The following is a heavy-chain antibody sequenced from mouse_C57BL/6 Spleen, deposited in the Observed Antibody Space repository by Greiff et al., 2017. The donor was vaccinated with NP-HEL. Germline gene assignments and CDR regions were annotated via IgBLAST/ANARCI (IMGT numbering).Heavy chain of an antibody. CDR2: ISYSGST. Sequence: EVQLVESGPGMVKPSQSLSLTCTVPGYSITSGYDWHWIRHFPGNNLEWMGYISYSGSTNYNPSLKSRISITHDTSKNHFFLKLNSVTTEDTATYYCARGGSNSPWFAYWGQGTLVTVSA. CDR3: ARGGSNSPWFAY. CDR1: GYSITSGYD. J-gene: IGHJ3*01. V-gene: IGHV3-1*01. D-gene: IGHD2-5*01.